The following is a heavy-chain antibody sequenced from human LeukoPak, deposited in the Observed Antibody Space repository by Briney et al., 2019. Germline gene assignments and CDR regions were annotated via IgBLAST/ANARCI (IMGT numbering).Heavy chain of an antibody. CDR1: GGTFSSYA. D-gene: IGHD3-3*01. CDR2: IIPIFGTA. Sequence: VASVKVSCKASGGTFSSYAISWVRQAPGQGLEWMGGIIPIFGTANYAQKFQGRVTITADESTSTAYMELSSLRSEDTAVYYCARTPYDFNWFDPWGQGTLVTVSS. V-gene: IGHV1-69*13. J-gene: IGHJ5*02. CDR3: ARTPYDFNWFDP.